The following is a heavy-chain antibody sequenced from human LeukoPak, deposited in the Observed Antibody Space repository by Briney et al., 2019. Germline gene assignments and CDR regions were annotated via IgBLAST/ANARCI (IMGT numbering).Heavy chain of an antibody. CDR2: INHSGST. CDR1: GGSFSGYY. V-gene: IGHV4-34*01. D-gene: IGHD3-3*01. Sequence: SETLSLTCAVYGGSFSGYYWSWTRHPPGKGLEWIREINHSGSTNYNPSLKSRVTISVDTSKNQFSLKLSSVTAADTAVYYCARGGVTAFDYWGQGTLVTVSS. CDR3: ARGGVTAFDY. J-gene: IGHJ4*02.